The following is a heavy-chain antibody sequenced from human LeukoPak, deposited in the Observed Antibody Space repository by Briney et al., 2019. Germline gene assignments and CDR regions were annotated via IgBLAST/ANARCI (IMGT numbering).Heavy chain of an antibody. J-gene: IGHJ3*02. CDR1: GGSISSYY. CDR3: ARDSGMSNLYSSRENAFDI. V-gene: IGHV4-59*01. CDR2: IYYSGST. D-gene: IGHD6-13*01. Sequence: SETLSLTCTVSGGSISSYYWSWIRQPPGKGLEWIGYIYYSGSTNYNPSLKSRVTISVDTSKNQFSLKLSSVTAADTAVYYCARDSGMSNLYSSRENAFDIWGQGTMVTVSS.